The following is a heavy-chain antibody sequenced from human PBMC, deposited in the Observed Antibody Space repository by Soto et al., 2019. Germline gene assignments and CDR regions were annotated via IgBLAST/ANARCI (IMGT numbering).Heavy chain of an antibody. V-gene: IGHV3-11*06. CDR1: GFNFSNHY. J-gene: IGHJ4*02. D-gene: IGHD6-19*01. CDR3: ARHTSGWHYYDY. CDR2: ISGSSRYT. Sequence: PGGSLRLSCAAYGFNFSNHYMNWIRQAPGKGLEWVSYISGSSRYTNFADSVKGRFTISRDNAKNSLYLQMNSLRAEDTAVYYCARHTSGWHYYDYWGQGTPVTVSS.